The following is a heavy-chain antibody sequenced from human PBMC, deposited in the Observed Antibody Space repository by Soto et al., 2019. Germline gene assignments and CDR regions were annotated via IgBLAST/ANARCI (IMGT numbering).Heavy chain of an antibody. V-gene: IGHV3-74*01. CDR2: IKFDGSST. D-gene: IGHD2-15*01. J-gene: IGHJ6*02. CDR3: ARGIGNYYGTDV. Sequence: EVQLVESGGGLVQPGGSLRLSCAASGFTFSSYWMHWVRQAPGKGLVWVSRIKFDGSSTNYADSVRGRFTISRDNAKNTVYLQMNSLRDEDTAVYYCARGIGNYYGTDVWGQGTTVSVSS. CDR1: GFTFSSYW.